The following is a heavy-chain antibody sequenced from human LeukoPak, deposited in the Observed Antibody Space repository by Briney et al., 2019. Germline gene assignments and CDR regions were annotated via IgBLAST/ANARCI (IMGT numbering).Heavy chain of an antibody. D-gene: IGHD3-9*01. V-gene: IGHV3-23*01. J-gene: IGHJ6*04. CDR3: ASETGYFDWLVSPLYYYYGMDV. CDR2: ISGSGGST. CDR1: GLTFSSYA. Sequence: GGSLRLSCAASGLTFSSYAMSWVRQAPGKGLEWVSAISGSGGSTYYADSVKGRFTISRDNSKNTLYLQMNSLRAEDTAVYYCASETGYFDWLVSPLYYYYGMDVWGKGTTVTVSS.